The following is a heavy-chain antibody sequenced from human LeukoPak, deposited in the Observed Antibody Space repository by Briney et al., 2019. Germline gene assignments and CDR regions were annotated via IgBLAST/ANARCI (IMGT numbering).Heavy chain of an antibody. J-gene: IGHJ4*02. Sequence: GESLKISCKGSGYSFTNYRIGWVRQMPGKGLEWGATIYPGDSETRYSPSFQGQVTISVDKSINTAYLQWSRLKASDTAMYYCARQRWLQLYYFDYWGQGTLVTVSS. D-gene: IGHD5-24*01. CDR2: IYPGDSET. CDR1: GYSFTNYR. CDR3: ARQRWLQLYYFDY. V-gene: IGHV5-51*01.